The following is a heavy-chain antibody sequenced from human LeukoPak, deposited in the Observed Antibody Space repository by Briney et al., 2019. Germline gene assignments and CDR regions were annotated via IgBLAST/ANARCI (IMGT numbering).Heavy chain of an antibody. D-gene: IGHD6-19*01. V-gene: IGHV1-69*05. J-gene: IGHJ1*01. CDR2: IIPIFGTA. CDR3: ARLGVAGDPSSAEYFQH. CDR1: GGTFSSYA. Sequence: SVKVSCKASGGTFSSYAISWVRQAPGQGLEWMGRIIPIFGTANYAQKFQGRVTMTTDTSTSTAYMELRSLRSDDTAVYYCARLGVAGDPSSAEYFQHWGQGTLLTVSS.